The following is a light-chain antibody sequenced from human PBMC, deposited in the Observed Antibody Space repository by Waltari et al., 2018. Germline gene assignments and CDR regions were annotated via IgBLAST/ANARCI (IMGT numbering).Light chain of an antibody. CDR3: QQYVNYWT. CDR2: ETS. V-gene: IGKV1-5*03. Sequence: DIQMTQSPSTLSASVGDRVTITCRASQSVNRWLAWYLQKPGKAPELLIYETSNLESGVPSRFSGSGSGKEFTHTISSLQPDDFGTYYCQQYVNYWTFGQGTKVEIK. J-gene: IGKJ1*01. CDR1: QSVNRW.